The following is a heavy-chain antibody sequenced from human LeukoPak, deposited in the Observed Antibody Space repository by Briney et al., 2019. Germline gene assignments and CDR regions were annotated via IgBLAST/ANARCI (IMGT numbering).Heavy chain of an antibody. V-gene: IGHV1-69*13. CDR3: ARDLITMVRGVMRKYFDY. J-gene: IGHJ4*02. CDR2: IIPIFGTA. CDR1: GYTFSNYG. Sequence: SVKVSCKASGYTFSNYGVTWVRQAPGQGLEWMGGIIPIFGTANYAQKFQGRVTITADESTSTAYMELSSLRSEDTAVYYCARDLITMVRGVMRKYFDYWGQGTLVTVSS. D-gene: IGHD3-10*01.